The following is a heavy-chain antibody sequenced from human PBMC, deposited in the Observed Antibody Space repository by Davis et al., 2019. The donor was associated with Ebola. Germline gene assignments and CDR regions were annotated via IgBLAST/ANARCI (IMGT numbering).Heavy chain of an antibody. CDR3: AKADCSGGSCYSVDY. CDR2: ISYDGSNK. V-gene: IGHV3-30-3*01. D-gene: IGHD2-15*01. J-gene: IGHJ4*02. CDR1: GFTFSSYA. Sequence: PGGSLRLSCAASGFTFSSYAMHWVRQAPGKGLEWVAVISYDGSNKYYADSVKGRFTISRDNSKNTLYLQMNSLRAEDTAVYYCAKADCSGGSCYSVDYWGQGTLVTVSS.